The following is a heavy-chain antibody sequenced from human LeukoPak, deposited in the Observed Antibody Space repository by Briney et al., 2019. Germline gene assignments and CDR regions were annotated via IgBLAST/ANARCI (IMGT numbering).Heavy chain of an antibody. CDR1: GFAFSTYP. J-gene: IGHJ3*02. CDR2: VSGSGGHK. CDR3: AKGGASVTDAPHGDVVTTTLDGFDI. D-gene: IGHD4-17*01. V-gene: IGHV3-23*01. Sequence: QPGGSLRLSCVASGFAFSTYPMSWVRQAPGKGLEWVSGVSGSGGHKFYADSAKGRVTISRDNSKKTLYLQMSSLRADDTAVYYCAKGGASVTDAPHGDVVTTTLDGFDIWGHGTMVTVST.